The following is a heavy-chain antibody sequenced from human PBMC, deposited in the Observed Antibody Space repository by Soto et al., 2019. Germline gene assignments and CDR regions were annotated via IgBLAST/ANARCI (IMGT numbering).Heavy chain of an antibody. J-gene: IGHJ4*02. CDR2: ISSSSSYI. Sequence: GGSLRLSCAASGFTFSSYSMNWGRQAPGKGLEWVSSISSSSSYIYYADSVKGRFTISRDNAKNSLYLQINSLRAEDTAVYYCARDRHYYGSGSYSVDVWPIDYWGQGTLVTVSS. V-gene: IGHV3-21*01. CDR3: ARDRHYYGSGSYSVDVWPIDY. CDR1: GFTFSSYS. D-gene: IGHD3-10*01.